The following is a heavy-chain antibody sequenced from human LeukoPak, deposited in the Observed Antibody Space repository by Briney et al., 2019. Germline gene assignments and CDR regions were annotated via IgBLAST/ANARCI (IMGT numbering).Heavy chain of an antibody. Sequence: GASVKVSCKVSGYTLTELSMHWVRQAPGKGLEWMGGFDPEDGETIYAQKFQGRVTMTEDTSTDTAYMELSSLRSEDTAVYYCATAYYASGGYYYYGVDVWGQGTTVTVSS. CDR1: GYTLTELS. V-gene: IGHV1-24*01. CDR2: FDPEDGET. CDR3: ATAYYASGGYYYYGVDV. D-gene: IGHD3-10*01. J-gene: IGHJ6*02.